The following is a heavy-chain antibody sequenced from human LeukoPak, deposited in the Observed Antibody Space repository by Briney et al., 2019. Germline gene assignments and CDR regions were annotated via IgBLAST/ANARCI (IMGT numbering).Heavy chain of an antibody. CDR2: INSSGSTI. V-gene: IGHV3-11*01. D-gene: IGHD3-3*01. J-gene: IGHJ6*03. CDR1: GFTFSDYY. Sequence: GGSLRLSCAASGFTFSDYYMIWIRQAPGKGLEWVSYINSSGSTIYYADSVKGRFTISRDNAKNSLYLQMNSLRAEDTAVYYCARSGGVVTYMDVWGKGTTVTVSS. CDR3: ARSGGVVTYMDV.